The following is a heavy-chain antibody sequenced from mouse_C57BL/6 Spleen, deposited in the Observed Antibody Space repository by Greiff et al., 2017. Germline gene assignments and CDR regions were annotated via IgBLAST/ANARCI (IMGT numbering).Heavy chain of an antibody. CDR3: ARDGGDGVDYGYFDY. V-gene: IGHV5-4*03. D-gene: IGHD1-1*02. CDR2: ISDGGSYT. CDR1: GFTFSSYA. Sequence: EVKLVESGGGLVKPGGSLKLSCAASGFTFSSYAMSWVRQTPEKRLEWVATISDGGSYTYYPDNVKGRFTISRDNAKNTLYLQMTHLKSEDTAMYYCARDGGDGVDYGYFDYWGQGTTLTVSS. J-gene: IGHJ2*01.